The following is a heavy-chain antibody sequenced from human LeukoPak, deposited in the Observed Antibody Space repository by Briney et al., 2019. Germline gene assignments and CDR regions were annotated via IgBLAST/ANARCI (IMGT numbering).Heavy chain of an antibody. D-gene: IGHD3-3*01. CDR1: GFTFSNAW. V-gene: IGHV3-15*01. CDR3: TTEMEFFRVPADFDY. CDR2: IKSKTDGGTT. J-gene: IGHJ4*02. Sequence: GGSLRLSCAASGFTFSNAWMSWVRQAPGKGLEWVGRIKSKTDGGTTDYAAPVKGRFTISRDDSKNTLYLQMNSLKTEDTAVYYCTTEMEFFRVPADFDYWGQGTLVTVSS.